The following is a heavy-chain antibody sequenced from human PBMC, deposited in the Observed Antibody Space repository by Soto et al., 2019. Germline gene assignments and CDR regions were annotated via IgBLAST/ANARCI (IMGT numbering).Heavy chain of an antibody. J-gene: IGHJ5*02. CDR2: IYYSGST. CDR3: ARRLWYGERYRCDP. CDR1: GGSISSSSYY. D-gene: IGHD3-10*01. V-gene: IGHV4-39*01. Sequence: QLQLQESGPGLVKPSETLSLTCTVSGGSISSSSYYWGWIRQSPGKGLEWIGSIYYSGSTYYNPSLKSRVTLSVDTSKHLFTLSLRSVTAADTAVYYCARRLWYGERYRCDPWGQGTLVTVSS.